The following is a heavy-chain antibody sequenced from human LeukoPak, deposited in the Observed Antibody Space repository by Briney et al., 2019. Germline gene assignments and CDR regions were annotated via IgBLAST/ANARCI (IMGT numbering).Heavy chain of an antibody. CDR3: ARDLVYGSGICGH. Sequence: PGGSLRLSCAASGFTFSNYWMQWVRQAPGKGLVWVSRINGEGGTSYADSVKGRFTISRDNAKNTVHLQMNSLRAEDTAVYYCARDLVYGSGICGHWGQGTLVTVSS. V-gene: IGHV3-74*01. CDR2: INGEGGT. D-gene: IGHD3-10*01. J-gene: IGHJ4*02. CDR1: GFTFSNYW.